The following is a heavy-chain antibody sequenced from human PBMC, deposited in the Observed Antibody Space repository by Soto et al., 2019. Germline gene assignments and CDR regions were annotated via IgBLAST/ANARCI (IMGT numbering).Heavy chain of an antibody. J-gene: IGHJ4*02. V-gene: IGHV4-59*01. CDR1: GGSISTYY. CDR2: IYYSGTT. Sequence: SETLSLTCTVSGGSISTYYWSWIRQPPGKGLEWIGYIYYSGTTNYNPSLKSRVTISVDTSMNHFSLNLSSVTAADTAVYYCARASGSNSPHKTLDYWGQGTLVTVSS. D-gene: IGHD6-6*01. CDR3: ARASGSNSPHKTLDY.